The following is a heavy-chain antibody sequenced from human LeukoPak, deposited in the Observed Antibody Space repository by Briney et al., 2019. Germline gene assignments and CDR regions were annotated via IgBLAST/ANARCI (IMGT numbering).Heavy chain of an antibody. J-gene: IGHJ4*02. V-gene: IGHV1-8*01. CDR1: GYTFTSYD. Sequence: ASVKVSCKASGYTFTSYDINWVRQATGQGLEWMGWMNPNSGNTGYAQKFQGRVTMTRNTSISTAYMELSSLRSEDTAVYYCARIRVKYSYGYGIGYWGQGTLVTVSS. D-gene: IGHD5-18*01. CDR2: MNPNSGNT. CDR3: ARIRVKYSYGYGIGY.